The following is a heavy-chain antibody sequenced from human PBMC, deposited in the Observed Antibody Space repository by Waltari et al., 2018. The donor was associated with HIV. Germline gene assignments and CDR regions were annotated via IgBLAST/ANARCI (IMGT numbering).Heavy chain of an antibody. CDR2: IYTSGST. CDR3: ARESGGHDYGDRKVDY. V-gene: IGHV4-61*02. J-gene: IGHJ4*02. Sequence: QVQLQESGPGLVKPSQTLSLTCTVSGGSISSGSYYWSWIRQHAGKGLEWVGRIYTSGSTNYNPSLKSRVTISVDTSKNQFSLKLSSVTAADTAVYYCARESGGHDYGDRKVDYWGQGTLVTVSS. D-gene: IGHD4-17*01. CDR1: GGSISSGSYY.